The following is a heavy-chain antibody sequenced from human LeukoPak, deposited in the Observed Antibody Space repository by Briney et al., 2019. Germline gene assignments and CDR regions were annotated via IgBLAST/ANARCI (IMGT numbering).Heavy chain of an antibody. CDR3: ARGGYYGSGNDFRFDP. Sequence: SETLSLTCTVSGGFISGHYWSWIRQPPGKGLECIGYIHYTGSTNYNPSLKSRVTISVETSKNQFSLKLKSVTAADTAVYYCARGGYYGSGNDFRFDPWGQGTLVTVSS. CDR1: GGFISGHY. D-gene: IGHD3-10*01. V-gene: IGHV4-59*11. J-gene: IGHJ5*02. CDR2: IHYTGST.